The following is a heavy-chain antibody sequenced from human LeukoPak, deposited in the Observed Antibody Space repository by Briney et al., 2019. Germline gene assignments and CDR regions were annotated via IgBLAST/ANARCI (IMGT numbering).Heavy chain of an antibody. Sequence: PGGSLRLSCAASGLTFNNYDMNWVRQAPGKGLEWVSYISSSSSIIYYADSVKGRFTISRDTAKNSLYLQMNSLRAEDTAVYYCARSIDIDYWGQGTLVTVSS. D-gene: IGHD2-21*01. V-gene: IGHV3-48*01. CDR3: ARSIDIDY. CDR2: ISSSSSII. CDR1: GLTFNNYD. J-gene: IGHJ4*02.